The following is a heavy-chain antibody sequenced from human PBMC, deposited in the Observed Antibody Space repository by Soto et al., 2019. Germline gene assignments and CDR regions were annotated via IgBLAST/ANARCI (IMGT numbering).Heavy chain of an antibody. CDR1: GFTFSSYA. CDR3: ARDLISDFWSGPGYPYYYGMDV. Sequence: QVQLVESGGGVVQPGRSLRLSCAASGFTFSSYAMHWVRQAPGKGLEWVAVISYDGSNKYYADSVKGRFTISRDNSKNTLYLQMNSLRAEDTAVYYCARDLISDFWSGPGYPYYYGMDVWGQGTTVTVSS. V-gene: IGHV3-30-3*01. J-gene: IGHJ6*02. CDR2: ISYDGSNK. D-gene: IGHD3-3*01.